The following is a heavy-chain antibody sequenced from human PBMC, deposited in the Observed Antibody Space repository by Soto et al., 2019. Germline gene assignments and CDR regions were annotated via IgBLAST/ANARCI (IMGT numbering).Heavy chain of an antibody. CDR3: ARQIDDSSGYYYAY. CDR2: IYSLGNT. V-gene: IGHV4-39*01. Sequence: SETLSLTCTVSGGSIISSSYYWGLIRQPPGQGLEWLGTIYSLGNTYYNPSLKSRVTISVDKSKSQLFLKLSSVTAPDTAVYYCARQIDDSSGYYYAYWGQGTLVTVSS. CDR1: GGSIISSSYY. J-gene: IGHJ4*02. D-gene: IGHD3-22*01.